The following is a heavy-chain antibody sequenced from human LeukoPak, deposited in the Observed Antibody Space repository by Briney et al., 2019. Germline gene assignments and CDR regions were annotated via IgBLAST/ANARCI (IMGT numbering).Heavy chain of an antibody. CDR2: ISSNGGRT. Sequence: GGSLRLSCAVSGFTFISYSMHWVRQAPGKGLEFVSAISSNGGRTYYANSVKGRFIISRDISKNTLYPQMGSLRPEDMAVYYCARVDSGSGCDSWGQGTLVTVSS. D-gene: IGHD6-19*01. J-gene: IGHJ4*02. CDR1: GFTFISYS. V-gene: IGHV3-64*01. CDR3: ARVDSGSGCDS.